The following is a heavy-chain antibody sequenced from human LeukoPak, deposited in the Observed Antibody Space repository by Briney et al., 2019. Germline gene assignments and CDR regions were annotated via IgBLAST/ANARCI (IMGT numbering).Heavy chain of an antibody. D-gene: IGHD1-1*01. CDR1: GFTFSSYS. J-gene: IGHJ4*02. Sequence: GGSLRLSCAASGFTFSSYSMNWVRQAPGKGLEWVSSISSSSNIYYADSVKGRFTISRDNAKNSLYLQMNSLRVEDTAVYYCARCTTGRTFGSLREIKRSREIDYWGQGTLVTVSS. V-gene: IGHV3-21*01. CDR2: ISSSSNI. CDR3: ARCTTGRTFGSLREIKRSREIDY.